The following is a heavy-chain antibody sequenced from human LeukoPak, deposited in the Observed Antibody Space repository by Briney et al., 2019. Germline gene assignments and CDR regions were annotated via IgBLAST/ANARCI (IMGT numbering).Heavy chain of an antibody. CDR1: GGSISSYY. CDR3: ARDKGIQLDAFDI. J-gene: IGHJ3*02. CDR2: IYYSGST. V-gene: IGHV4-59*12. D-gene: IGHD5-18*01. Sequence: PSETLSLTCTVSGGSISSYYWSWIRQPPGKGLEWIGYIYYSGSTNYNPSLKSRVTISVDKSKNHFSLKLISVTAADTAVYYCARDKGIQLDAFDIWGQGTMVTVSS.